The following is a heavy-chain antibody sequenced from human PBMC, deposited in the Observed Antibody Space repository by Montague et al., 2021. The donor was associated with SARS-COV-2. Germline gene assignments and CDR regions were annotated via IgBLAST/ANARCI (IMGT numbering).Heavy chain of an antibody. Sequence: CAISGDSVSSTAAARNWIRQSPSRGLEWLGRTYYRSEWHTDYAVXXECRLAIDADTSKNHFSLNLSSVTAADSVVYYCARDSGYYDSSGYSYDAFDIWGQGTKVTVSS. CDR2: TYYRSEWHT. CDR3: ARDSGYYDSSGYSYDAFDI. V-gene: IGHV6-1*01. J-gene: IGHJ3*02. CDR1: GDSVSSTAAA. D-gene: IGHD3-22*01.